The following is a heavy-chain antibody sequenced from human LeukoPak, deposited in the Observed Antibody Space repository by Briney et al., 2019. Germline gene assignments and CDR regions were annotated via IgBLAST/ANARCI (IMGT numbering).Heavy chain of an antibody. D-gene: IGHD5-18*01. CDR3: ARNVDTAMVDYYYYGMDV. CDR1: GFTFSSYW. Sequence: PGGSLRLSCAASGFTFSSYWMSWVRQAPGKGLEWVAIIKQDGSEKYYVDSVKGRFTISRDNAKNSLYLQMNSLRAEDTAVYYCARNVDTAMVDYYYYGMDVWGQGTTVTVSS. V-gene: IGHV3-7*01. J-gene: IGHJ6*02. CDR2: IKQDGSEK.